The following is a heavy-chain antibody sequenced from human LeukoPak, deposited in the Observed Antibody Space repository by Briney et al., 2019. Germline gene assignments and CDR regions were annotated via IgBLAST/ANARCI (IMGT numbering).Heavy chain of an antibody. D-gene: IGHD3-10*01. Sequence: GGSLRLSCAASGFTFSSYAMHWVRQAPGKGLEWVAVISYDGSNKYYADSVKGRFTISRDNSKNTLYLQMNSLRAEDTAVYYCAKISIRFGAPYYYYMDVWGKGTTVTVSS. J-gene: IGHJ6*03. CDR3: AKISIRFGAPYYYYMDV. V-gene: IGHV3-30*04. CDR1: GFTFSSYA. CDR2: ISYDGSNK.